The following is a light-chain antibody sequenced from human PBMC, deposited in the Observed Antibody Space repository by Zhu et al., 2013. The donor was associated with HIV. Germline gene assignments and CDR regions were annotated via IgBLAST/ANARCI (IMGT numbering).Light chain of an antibody. CDR3: LQYNNWPPIT. J-gene: IGKJ5*01. CDR1: QSVSSN. Sequence: DIVMTQSPATLYVSPGERATLSCRASQSVSSNLAWYQQKPGQPPMLLIFGASTRATGIPARFSGSGSGTDFTLIISNLEPEDFAVYFCLQYNNWPPITFGQGTRLE. CDR2: GAS. V-gene: IGKV3D-15*01.